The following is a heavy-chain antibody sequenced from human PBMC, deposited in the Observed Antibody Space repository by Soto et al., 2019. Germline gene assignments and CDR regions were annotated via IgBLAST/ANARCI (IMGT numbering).Heavy chain of an antibody. V-gene: IGHV4-34*01. J-gene: IGHJ3*02. CDR1: GGSFSGYY. CDR3: ARGNRRLLWFGELSGAFDI. D-gene: IGHD3-10*01. Sequence: SETLSLTCAVYGGSFSGYYWSWIRQPPGKGLEWIGEINHSGSTNYNPSLKSRVTISVDTSKNQFSLKLSSVTAADTAVYYCARGNRRLLWFGELSGAFDIWGQGTMVTVSS. CDR2: INHSGST.